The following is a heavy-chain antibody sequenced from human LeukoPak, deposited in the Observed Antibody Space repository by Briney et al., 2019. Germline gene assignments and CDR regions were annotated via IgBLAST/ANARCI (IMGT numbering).Heavy chain of an antibody. CDR1: GFNFSNNW. Sequence: GGSLRLSSAASGFNFSNNWMHWGGQAPGPGLVWVSRINSDGSTTTYADSVKGRFTISRDNAKNTLYLQMNSLRAEDTAVYYCARGYIYGYDCWGQGALVTVSS. V-gene: IGHV3-74*01. CDR3: ARGYIYGYDC. D-gene: IGHD5-18*01. J-gene: IGHJ4*02. CDR2: INSDGSTT.